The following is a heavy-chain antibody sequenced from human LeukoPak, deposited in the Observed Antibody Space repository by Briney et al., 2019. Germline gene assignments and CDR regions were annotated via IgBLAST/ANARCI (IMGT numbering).Heavy chain of an antibody. V-gene: IGHV3-23*01. CDR3: AKDFALWSPIYYFDY. J-gene: IGHJ4*02. D-gene: IGHD3-10*01. Sequence: GGSLRLSCAASGFTFSSYAMSWVRQAPGKGLEWVSAISGSGGSTYYADSVKGRFTISRDNFKNTLYLQMNSLRAEDTAVYYCAKDFALWSPIYYFDYWGQGTLVTVSS. CDR1: GFTFSSYA. CDR2: ISGSGGST.